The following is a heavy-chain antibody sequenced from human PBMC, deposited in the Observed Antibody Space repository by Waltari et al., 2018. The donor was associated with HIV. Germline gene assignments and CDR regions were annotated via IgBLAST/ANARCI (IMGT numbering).Heavy chain of an antibody. CDR2: ISAYNGNT. V-gene: IGHV1-18*01. CDR3: ARDNHIAAAGYTYFQH. CDR1: GYTFTSYG. J-gene: IGHJ1*01. D-gene: IGHD6-13*01. Sequence: QVQLVQSGAEVKKPGASVKVSCKASGYTFTSYGISWVRQAPGQGLEWMGWISAYNGNTNYEQQLQGRVTMTTDTPTSTAYMELRSLRSDDTAVYYCARDNHIAAAGYTYFQHWGQGTLVTVSS.